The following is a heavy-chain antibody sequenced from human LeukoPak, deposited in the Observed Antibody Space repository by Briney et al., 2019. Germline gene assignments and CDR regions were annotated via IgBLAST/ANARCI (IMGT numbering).Heavy chain of an antibody. CDR3: ARDHGYYDSSGYYGLDY. V-gene: IGHV3-33*01. CDR2: IWYNGSRK. Sequence: GGSLRLSCTASEFTFSAFGMHWVRQAPGKGLEWVAVIWYNGSRKYYADSVKGRFTISRDNSKNTLYLQMNSLRAEDTAVYYCARDHGYYDSSGYYGLDYWGQGTLVTVSS. CDR1: EFTFSAFG. J-gene: IGHJ4*02. D-gene: IGHD3-22*01.